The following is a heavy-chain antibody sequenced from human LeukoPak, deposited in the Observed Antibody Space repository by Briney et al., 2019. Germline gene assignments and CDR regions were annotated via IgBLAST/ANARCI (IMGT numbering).Heavy chain of an antibody. CDR2: IYSSGST. CDR1: GGSISSYY. D-gene: IGHD2-15*01. V-gene: IGHV4-59*01. J-gene: IGHJ4*02. Sequence: SETLSLTCTVSGGSISSYYWSWIRQPPGKGLEWIGYIYSSGSTNYNPSLKSRVTISVDTSKSQFSLKLSSMTAADTAVYYCARDGFTPFDYWGQGTLVTVSS. CDR3: ARDGFTPFDY.